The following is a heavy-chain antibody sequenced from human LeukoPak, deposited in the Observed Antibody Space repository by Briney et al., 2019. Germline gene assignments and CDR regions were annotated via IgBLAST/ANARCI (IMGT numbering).Heavy chain of an antibody. CDR1: GFSFSTYS. V-gene: IGHV3-21*01. Sequence: GGSLRLSCAASGFSFSTYSMNWVRQAPGKGLEWVSSISSGGGNIYKADSLQGRFTISRDNAKNSLYLQMNSLRAEDTAVYYCARGSPYYYGSGSYYKNWGQGTLVTVSS. CDR3: ARGSPYYYGSGSYYKN. J-gene: IGHJ4*02. D-gene: IGHD3-10*01. CDR2: ISSGGGNI.